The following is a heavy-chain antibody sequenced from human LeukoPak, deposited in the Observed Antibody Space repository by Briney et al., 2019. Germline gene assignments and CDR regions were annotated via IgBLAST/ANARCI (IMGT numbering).Heavy chain of an antibody. D-gene: IGHD3-10*01. CDR1: GFTFSSYW. J-gene: IGHJ5*02. CDR2: ISSGGRTI. CDR3: ASILGGARGWFDP. V-gene: IGHV3-48*04. Sequence: PGGSLRLSCAASGFTFSSYWMSWVRQAPGKGLEWVSSISSGGRTIYYADFVKGRFTISRDNAESSLDLQMNNLRVEDTALYYCASILGGARGWFDPWGQGTLVTVSS.